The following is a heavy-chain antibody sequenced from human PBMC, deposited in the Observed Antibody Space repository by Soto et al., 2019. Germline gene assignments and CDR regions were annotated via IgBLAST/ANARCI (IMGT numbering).Heavy chain of an antibody. J-gene: IGHJ2*01. CDR1: GFSFSSYS. V-gene: IGHV3-7*01. CDR3: ARDLVGTGWYFDL. D-gene: IGHD2-21*02. CDR2: INHAGSEK. Sequence: EGQLVESGGGLVQPGGSLRLSCGASGFSFSSYSISWVRQAPGKGLEWVANINHAGSEKYYVGSVKGRFTMYRDNAKNSAYLRMNCLRVDDTAVYYCARDLVGTGWYFDLWGRGTLVTVSS.